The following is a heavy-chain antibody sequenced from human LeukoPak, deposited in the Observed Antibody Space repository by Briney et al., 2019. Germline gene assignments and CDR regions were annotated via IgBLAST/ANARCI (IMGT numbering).Heavy chain of an antibody. J-gene: IGHJ6*03. D-gene: IGHD2-15*01. CDR3: AKNGDRGAYCTGGTCYPYFYYYMDV. CDR2: ISYDGSNK. CDR1: GFTFSSYA. V-gene: IGHV3-30*04. Sequence: GGSLRLPCTASGFTFSSYAMHWVRQAPGKGLEWVAVISYDGSNKYYADSVKGRFTISRDNSKNTLYLQMNSLRAEDTAIYYCAKNGDRGAYCTGGTCYPYFYYYMDVWGKGTTVTI.